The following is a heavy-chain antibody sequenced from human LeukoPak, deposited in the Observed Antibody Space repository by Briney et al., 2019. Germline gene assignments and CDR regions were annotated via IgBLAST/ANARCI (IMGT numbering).Heavy chain of an antibody. CDR2: IIPILGIA. V-gene: IGHV1-69*04. Sequence: SVKVSCKASGGAFSSYTISWVRQAPGQGLEWMGRIIPILGIANYAQKFQGRVTITADKSTSTAYMELSSLRSEDTAVYYCARDCSSTSCYPGFDPWGQGTLVTVSS. J-gene: IGHJ5*02. CDR3: ARDCSSTSCYPGFDP. D-gene: IGHD2-2*01. CDR1: GGAFSSYT.